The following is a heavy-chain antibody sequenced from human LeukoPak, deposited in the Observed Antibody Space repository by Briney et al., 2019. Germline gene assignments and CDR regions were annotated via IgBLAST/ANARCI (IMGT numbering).Heavy chain of an antibody. CDR1: GFPFRNQG. CDR2: IRYDGNRK. D-gene: IGHD3-22*01. J-gene: IGHJ4*02. V-gene: IGHV3-30*02. Sequence: GGSLRLSCVVSGFPFRNQGLHWVRQAPDKGLEWVAFIRYDGNRKDYADSVKGRFTISRDNSKNTLYVQMNSLRAEDTAMYYCATDADSSGPYYFDNWGQGALVTVSS. CDR3: ATDADSSGPYYFDN.